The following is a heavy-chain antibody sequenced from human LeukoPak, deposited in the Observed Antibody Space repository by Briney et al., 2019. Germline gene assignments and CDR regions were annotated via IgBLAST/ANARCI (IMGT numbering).Heavy chain of an antibody. D-gene: IGHD6-13*01. Sequence: GGSLRLSCAASGFTFSSYAMSWVRQAPGKGLEWVSAISGSGGSTYYADSVKGRFTISRDKSKNTRYLQMNSLRAEDTAGYYCVVQRLVRNGFGRWGQRTLVTVAS. V-gene: IGHV3-23*01. CDR1: GFTFSSYA. J-gene: IGHJ5*02. CDR3: VVQRLVRNGFGR. CDR2: ISGSGGST.